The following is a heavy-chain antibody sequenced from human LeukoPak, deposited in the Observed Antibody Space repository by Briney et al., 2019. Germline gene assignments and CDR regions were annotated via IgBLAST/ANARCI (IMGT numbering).Heavy chain of an antibody. CDR1: GYTFTDYH. D-gene: IGHD1-26*01. CDR3: AKDWWGATTRGFDH. Sequence: GASVKVSCKASGYTFTDYHMHWMRQAPGQGLECLGWISPNSGGTNYAQKFQGRITMTRDTSISTAYMELSRLRSDDTAVYYCAKDWWGATTRGFDHWGQGTLVTVSS. J-gene: IGHJ4*02. CDR2: ISPNSGGT. V-gene: IGHV1-2*02.